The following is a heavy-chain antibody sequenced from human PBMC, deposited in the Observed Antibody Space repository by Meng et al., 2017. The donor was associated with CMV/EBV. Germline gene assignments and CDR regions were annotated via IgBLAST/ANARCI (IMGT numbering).Heavy chain of an antibody. Sequence: GGSLRLSCKGSGYSFTSYWIGWVRQMPGKGLEWMGIIYPGDSDTRYSPSFQGQVTISADKSISTAYLQWSSLKASDTAMYYCARLGGAYYDILTGYYKGMDVWGQGTMVTVSS. D-gene: IGHD3-9*01. CDR2: IYPGDSDT. J-gene: IGHJ6*02. V-gene: IGHV5-51*01. CDR3: ARLGGAYYDILTGYYKGMDV. CDR1: GYSFTSYW.